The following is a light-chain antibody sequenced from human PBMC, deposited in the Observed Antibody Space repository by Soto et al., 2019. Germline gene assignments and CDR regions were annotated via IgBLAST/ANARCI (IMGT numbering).Light chain of an antibody. J-gene: IGLJ2*01. CDR1: TGAVNTGYY. V-gene: IGLV7-43*01. CDR2: STN. CDR3: LLYYGGQLGV. Sequence: QTVVTQEPSLTVSPGGTVTLTCASSTGAVNTGYYPNWFQQTPGQAPRALIYSTNNKYSWTPARFSGSLLGGKAALTLSGVQPEDEADYYCLLYYGGQLGVFGGGTKLTV.